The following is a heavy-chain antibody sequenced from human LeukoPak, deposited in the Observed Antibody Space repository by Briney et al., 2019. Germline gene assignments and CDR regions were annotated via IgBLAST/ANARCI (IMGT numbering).Heavy chain of an antibody. V-gene: IGHV3-30*04. Sequence: GGSLRLSCAASRFTFSSYAMRWVRQAPGKGLEWVAVISYDGSNKYYGDSVKGRFTIHRDNSKNTLYLQMNSLRAEDTAVYYCAREGGGYEKYYYGMDVWGQGTTVTVSS. D-gene: IGHD5-12*01. CDR2: ISYDGSNK. J-gene: IGHJ6*02. CDR1: RFTFSSYA. CDR3: AREGGGYEKYYYGMDV.